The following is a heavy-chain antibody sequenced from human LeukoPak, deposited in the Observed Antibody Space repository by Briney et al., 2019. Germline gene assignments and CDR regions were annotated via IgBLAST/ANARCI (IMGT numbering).Heavy chain of an antibody. V-gene: IGHV1-69*02. CDR3: ARSTYYDFWSGYYGNAFDI. CDR2: IIPILGIA. Sequence: ASVKVSYKASGGTFSSYTISSVRQTPGQGLEWMGRIIPILGIANYAQKFQGRVTITADKSTSTAYMELSSLRSEDTAVYYCARSTYYDFWSGYYGNAFDIWGQGTMVTVSS. J-gene: IGHJ3*02. CDR1: GGTFSSYT. D-gene: IGHD3-3*01.